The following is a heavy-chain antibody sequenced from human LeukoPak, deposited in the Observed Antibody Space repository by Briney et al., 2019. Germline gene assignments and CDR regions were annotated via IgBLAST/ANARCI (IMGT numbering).Heavy chain of an antibody. J-gene: IGHJ4*02. V-gene: IGHV1-2*02. CDR1: GYTFTGYY. CDR2: INPNSGGT. D-gene: IGHD3-3*01. CDR3: ARERRDFWSGYRFDY. Sequence: ASVKVSCKASGYTFTGYYMHWVRQAPGQGLEWMGWINPNSGGTNYAQKFQGRVTMTRDTSISTAYMELSRLRSDDTAVYYCARERRDFWSGYRFDYWGQGTPVTVSS.